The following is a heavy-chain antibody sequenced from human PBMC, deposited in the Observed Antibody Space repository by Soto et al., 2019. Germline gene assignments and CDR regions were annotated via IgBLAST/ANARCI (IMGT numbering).Heavy chain of an antibody. CDR2: MNPTVGTT. V-gene: IGHV1-69*01. D-gene: IGHD2-15*01. CDR1: ESIFTKSG. J-gene: IGHJ4*02. Sequence: QLVQSGAEVKKPDSSVKVSCKASESIFTKSGVTWVRQAPGQGLEWMGGMNPTVGTTHYAQRFQGRLTIYEDESRTTVNMGLSNLTPDDTAVYYCARLRSDCGGGTCSGSFWGQGTLVTVSS. CDR3: ARLRSDCGGGTCSGSF.